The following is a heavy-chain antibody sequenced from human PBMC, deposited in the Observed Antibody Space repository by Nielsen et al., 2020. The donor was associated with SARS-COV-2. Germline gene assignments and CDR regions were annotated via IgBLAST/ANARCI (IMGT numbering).Heavy chain of an antibody. CDR1: GFTFSNYA. CDR3: AREAGSGSYKDY. Sequence: GESLKISCAASGFTFSNYAMHWVRQAPGKGLEYVSVISYNGGKTYYANPVKGRFTISRDNSKNTLYLQMNSLRAEDTAVYYCAREAGSGSYKDYWGQGTLVTVSS. J-gene: IGHJ4*02. D-gene: IGHD1-26*01. CDR2: ISYNGGKT. V-gene: IGHV3-64*01.